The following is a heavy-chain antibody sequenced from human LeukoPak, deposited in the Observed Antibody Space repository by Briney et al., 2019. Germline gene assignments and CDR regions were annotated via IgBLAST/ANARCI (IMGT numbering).Heavy chain of an antibody. CDR1: GYTFTSYY. D-gene: IGHD5-24*01. CDR2: INPSGGST. CDR3: ARSRRRDWWVVLRPDAFDI. V-gene: IGHV1-46*01. J-gene: IGHJ3*02. Sequence: EASVKVSCKASGYTFTSYYMHWVRQAPGQGLEWMGIINPSGGSTSYAQKFQGRVTMTRDMSTSTVYMELSSLRSEDTAVYYCARSRRRDWWVVLRPDAFDIWGQGTMVTVSS.